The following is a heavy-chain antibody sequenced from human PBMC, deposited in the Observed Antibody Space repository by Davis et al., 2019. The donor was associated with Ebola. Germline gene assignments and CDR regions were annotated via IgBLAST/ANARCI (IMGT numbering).Heavy chain of an antibody. J-gene: IGHJ5*02. Sequence: MPSETLSLTCTVSGGSISSYYWSWIRQPPGKGLEWIGYIYYSASTNYNPSLKSRVTISVDTSKNQFSLKLSSVTAADTAVYYCAGRTYYYDSSGYYSNWFDPWGQGTLVTVSS. V-gene: IGHV4-59*01. CDR3: AGRTYYYDSSGYYSNWFDP. CDR1: GGSISSYY. CDR2: IYYSAST. D-gene: IGHD3-22*01.